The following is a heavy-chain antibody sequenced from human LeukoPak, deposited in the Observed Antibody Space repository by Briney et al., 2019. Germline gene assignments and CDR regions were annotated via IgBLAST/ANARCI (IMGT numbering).Heavy chain of an antibody. CDR3: AREGMVNWFDP. CDR2: IYYSGST. J-gene: IGHJ5*02. D-gene: IGHD3-10*01. Sequence: PSETLSLTCTVSGGSISSSSYYWGWIRQPPGKGLEWIGSIYYSGSTYYNPSLKSRVTTSVDTSKNQFSLKLSSVTAADTAVYYCAREGMVNWFDPWGQGTLVTVSS. V-gene: IGHV4-39*07. CDR1: GGSISSSSYY.